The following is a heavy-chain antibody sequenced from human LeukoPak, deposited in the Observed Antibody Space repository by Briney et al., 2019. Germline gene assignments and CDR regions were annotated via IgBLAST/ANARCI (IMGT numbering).Heavy chain of an antibody. V-gene: IGHV3-21*01. CDR1: GFTFSSYG. CDR2: IGTTSSYI. D-gene: IGHD3-22*01. CDR3: ARDTVEWLLRPTYFDY. Sequence: GGSLRLSCAASGFTFSSYGINWVRQAPGKGLEWVSFIGTTSSYIYYADSVKGRFTISRDNAKNSLYLQMNSLRDEDTAVYYCARDTVEWLLRPTYFDYWGQGTLVTVSS. J-gene: IGHJ4*02.